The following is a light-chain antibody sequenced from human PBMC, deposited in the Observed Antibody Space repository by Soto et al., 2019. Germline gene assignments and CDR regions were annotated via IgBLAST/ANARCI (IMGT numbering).Light chain of an antibody. V-gene: IGKV3-20*01. CDR1: QSVSTY. CDR2: GVS. CDR3: QQYGSSGT. J-gene: IGKJ1*01. Sequence: EIVLTQSPATLSLSPGARAPLSCRASQSVSTYLAWYQQKPGQAPRLLIYGVSTRDTGVPDRFSGSASGTDFTLTISRLEPEDFAVYYCQQYGSSGTFGQGTKVDI.